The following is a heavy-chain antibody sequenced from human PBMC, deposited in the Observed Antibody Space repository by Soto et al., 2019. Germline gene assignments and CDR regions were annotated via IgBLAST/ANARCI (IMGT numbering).Heavy chain of an antibody. CDR2: INTYNGNT. CDR1: GYTFTNYG. V-gene: IGHV1-18*01. D-gene: IGHD5-18*01. J-gene: IGHJ4*02. Sequence: ASVKVSCKASGYTFTNYGISWVRQAPGQGLEWIGWINTYNGNTNHAQKLQGRVTMTTDTSTSTAYMELRSLRSEDTAVYYCARVDTAMAPFDYWGQGTLVTVSS. CDR3: ARVDTAMAPFDY.